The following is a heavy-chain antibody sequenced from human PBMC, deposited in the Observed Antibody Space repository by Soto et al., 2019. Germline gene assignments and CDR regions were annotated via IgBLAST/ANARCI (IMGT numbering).Heavy chain of an antibody. CDR2: ISAYNGNT. CDR1: GYTFTSYG. CDR3: ARDQGIAAAGMMVNSGDYYYGMDV. D-gene: IGHD6-13*01. Sequence: GASVKVSCKASGYTFTSYGISWVRQAPGQGLEWMGWISAYNGNTNYAQKLQGRVTMTTDTSTSTAYMELRSLRSDDTAVYYCARDQGIAAAGMMVNSGDYYYGMDVWGQGTTVTVSS. J-gene: IGHJ6*02. V-gene: IGHV1-18*01.